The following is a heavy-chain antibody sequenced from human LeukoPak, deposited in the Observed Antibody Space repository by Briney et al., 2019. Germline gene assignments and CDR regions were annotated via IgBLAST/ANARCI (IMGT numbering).Heavy chain of an antibody. Sequence: GGSLRLSCTASGFTFGDYAMTWVRQAPGKGLEWVGFIRTKAYGGTTEYAASVRGRFLISRDDSKSIAYLQMNSLKTEDTAVYYCTRDQVRSGYWGQGTQVTVSS. CDR2: IRTKAYGGTT. J-gene: IGHJ4*02. D-gene: IGHD3-10*01. CDR1: GFTFGDYA. CDR3: TRDQVRSGY. V-gene: IGHV3-49*04.